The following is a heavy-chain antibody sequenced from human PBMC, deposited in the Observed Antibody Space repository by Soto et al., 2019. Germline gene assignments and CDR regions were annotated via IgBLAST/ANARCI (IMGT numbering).Heavy chain of an antibody. CDR3: ARTPRD. CDR1: GGSFSPNY. D-gene: IGHD2-15*01. CDR2: IYYSGST. J-gene: IGHJ4*02. Sequence: SETLSLTCTVSGGSFSPNYWAWIRQPPGKGLEWIGYIYYSGSTYYNPSLKSRVTISVDTSKNQFSLKLSSVTAADTAVYYCARTPRDWGQGTLVTVSS. V-gene: IGHV4-59*06.